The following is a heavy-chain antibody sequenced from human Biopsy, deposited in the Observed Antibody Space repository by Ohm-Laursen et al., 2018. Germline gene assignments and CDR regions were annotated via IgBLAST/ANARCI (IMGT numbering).Heavy chain of an antibody. J-gene: IGHJ4*02. CDR3: ARGSSYGYDFDY. D-gene: IGHD5-18*01. Sequence: SVTLSFTCAVYGGSFNGYFWSWIRQPPGKGLEWIGDITQSGSTNYSPSLKSRVTISVDTSKNQFSLKLSSVTAADTAVYFCARGSSYGYDFDYWGQGTLVAVSS. V-gene: IGHV4-34*01. CDR2: ITQSGST. CDR1: GGSFNGYF.